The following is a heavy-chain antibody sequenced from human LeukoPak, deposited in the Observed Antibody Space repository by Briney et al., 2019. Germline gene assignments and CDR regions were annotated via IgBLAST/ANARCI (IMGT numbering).Heavy chain of an antibody. Sequence: GASVKVSCKASGYTFTNYPMNWVRQAPGQGLEWVGWINTNTGNPTYAQGFTERFVFSWDTSVTTAYLQINSLKPEDTAVYFCARDTYCTGGRCYSRVGYWGQGTVVIVSS. CDR2: INTNTGNP. J-gene: IGHJ4*02. CDR3: ARDTYCTGGRCYSRVGY. V-gene: IGHV7-4-1*02. D-gene: IGHD2-15*01. CDR1: GYTFTNYP.